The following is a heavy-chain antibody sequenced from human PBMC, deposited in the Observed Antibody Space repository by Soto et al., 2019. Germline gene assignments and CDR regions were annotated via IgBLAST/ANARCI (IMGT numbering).Heavy chain of an antibody. J-gene: IGHJ5*01. D-gene: IGHD3-16*01. CDR2: ISWDGGTT. CDR3: PKDGSQKDDDGNWLGS. V-gene: IGHV3-43*01. CDR1: GFTFEDYT. Sequence: EVQLVESGGDVVQPGGSLRLSCAASGFTFEDYTIHWVRQAPGKALEWVSLISWDGGTTYYTHSVKGRFTISRDNSKNSLYLQMNSLSPEDTALYYCPKDGSQKDDDGNWLGSWGQGTLVTVSS.